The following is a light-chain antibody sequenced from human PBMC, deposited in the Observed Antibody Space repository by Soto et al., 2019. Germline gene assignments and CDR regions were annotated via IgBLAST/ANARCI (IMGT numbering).Light chain of an antibody. CDR1: QSIRTS. J-gene: IGKJ5*01. V-gene: IGKV3-11*01. CDR3: QQRNVWPPIT. Sequence: EVVLTQSASTLSSSAGERATLSWRASQSIRTSLAWYQQKPGQAPRLVVFDASNRANGVPARFGGSGSGTDFTLTINSLEPEDFAVYYCQQRNVWPPITFGQGTRLEIK. CDR2: DAS.